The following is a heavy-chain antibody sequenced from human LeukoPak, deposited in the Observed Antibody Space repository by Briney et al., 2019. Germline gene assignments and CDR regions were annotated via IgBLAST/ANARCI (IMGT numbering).Heavy chain of an antibody. Sequence: PGGSLRLSCAASGFTFSSYSMHWVRQAAGKGLVWVSRIKTDGITTTYADSVKGRFTISRDNSKNTLYLQMNSLRAEDTAVYYCARGPLEMATIADAGWAFDIWGQGTMVTVSS. CDR1: GFTFSSYS. CDR2: IKTDGITT. J-gene: IGHJ3*02. CDR3: ARGPLEMATIADAGWAFDI. V-gene: IGHV3-74*01. D-gene: IGHD5-24*01.